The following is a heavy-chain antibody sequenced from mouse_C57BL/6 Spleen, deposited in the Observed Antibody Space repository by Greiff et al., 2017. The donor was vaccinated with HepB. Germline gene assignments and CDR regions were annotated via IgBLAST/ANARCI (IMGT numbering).Heavy chain of an antibody. D-gene: IGHD2-4*01. J-gene: IGHJ2*01. V-gene: IGHV2-9-1*01. CDR3: ARTPPYDYDGDYFDY. CDR2: IWTGGGT. CDR1: GFSLTSYA. Sequence: VKLEESGPGLVAPSQSLSITCTVSGFSLTSYAISWVRQPPGKGLEWLGVIWTGGGTNYNSALKSRLSISKDNSKSQVFLKMNSLQTDDTARYYCARTPPYDYDGDYFDYWGQGTTLTVSS.